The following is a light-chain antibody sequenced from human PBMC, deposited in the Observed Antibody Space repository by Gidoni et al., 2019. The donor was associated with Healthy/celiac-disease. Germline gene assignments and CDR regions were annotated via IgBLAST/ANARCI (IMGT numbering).Light chain of an antibody. CDR2: DAS. CDR3: QQFNSYPMT. CDR1: QGISSA. J-gene: IGKJ3*01. V-gene: IGKV1-13*02. Sequence: AIKLTQYPSSLSASVGDRVTITCRASQGISSALAWYQQKPGKAPKLLIYDASSLESGVPSRFSGSGSGTDFTLTISSLQPEDFATYYCQQFNSYPMTFGPGTKVDIK.